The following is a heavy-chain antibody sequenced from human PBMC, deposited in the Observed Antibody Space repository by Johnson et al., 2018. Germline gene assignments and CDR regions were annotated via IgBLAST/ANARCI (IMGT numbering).Heavy chain of an antibody. J-gene: IGHJ6*02. V-gene: IGHV3-21*01. CDR1: GFTFSSYS. Sequence: VQLVQSGGGLVKPGGSLRLSCAASGFTFSSYSMNWVRQAPGKGLEWVSSISSSSSYIYYADSVKGRFTISRDNAKNSLYLQMNSLRAEDTAVYYWAKDRASLACMDVWGQGTTVTVSS. CDR2: ISSSSSYI. CDR3: AKDRASLACMDV.